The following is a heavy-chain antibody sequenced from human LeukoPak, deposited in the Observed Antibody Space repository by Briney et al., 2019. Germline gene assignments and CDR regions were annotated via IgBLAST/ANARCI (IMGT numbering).Heavy chain of an antibody. J-gene: IGHJ4*02. Sequence: GGSLRLSCAASGFTFSSYAMSWVRQAPGKGLEWVGRRRDKGKSYTTEYAASVKGRFTISRDASKNLLYLQMNSLKTEDTAVYYCARIYYDSTTHFDYWGQGVLVTVSS. CDR1: GFTFSSYA. D-gene: IGHD3-22*01. CDR3: ARIYYDSTTHFDY. CDR2: RRDKGKSYTT. V-gene: IGHV3-72*01.